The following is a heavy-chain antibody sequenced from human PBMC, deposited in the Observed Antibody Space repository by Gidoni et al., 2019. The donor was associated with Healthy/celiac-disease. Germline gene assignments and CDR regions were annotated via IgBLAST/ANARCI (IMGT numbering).Heavy chain of an antibody. CDR3: ARGRVGRMAAAIRLNCFDP. D-gene: IGHD6-13*01. J-gene: IGHJ5*02. CDR2: INHSGST. CDR1: GGSFSGYY. V-gene: IGHV4-34*01. Sequence: QVQLQQWGAGPGKPSETRSLTCAAYGGSFSGYYWSVIRQTPGKGREWIGEINHSGSTNYTPPLKRRVTLSVNTSNNQFSLKQSSVTAAGTAVYYCARGRVGRMAAAIRLNCFDPWGQGTLVTVSS.